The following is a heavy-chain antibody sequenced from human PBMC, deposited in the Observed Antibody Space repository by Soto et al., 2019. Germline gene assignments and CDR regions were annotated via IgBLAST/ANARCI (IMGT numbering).Heavy chain of an antibody. Sequence: QLVESGGGVVQPGGSLSLSCSATPSAFTFSDHGMHWVRQTPGKGLEWLAVIWFDGIRRSYADSVKGRFTVSRDNCENTLYLKSNSLSDEETGVYYSAASGRGDFTTMARAFYYALDVWGQGTTVAVSS. CDR3: AASGRGDFTTMARAFYYALDV. V-gene: IGHV3-33*01. D-gene: IGHD5-12*01. J-gene: IGHJ6*02. CDR1: AFTFSDHG. CDR2: IWFDGIRR.